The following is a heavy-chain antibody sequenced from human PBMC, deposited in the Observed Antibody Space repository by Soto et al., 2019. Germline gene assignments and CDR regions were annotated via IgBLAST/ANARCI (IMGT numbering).Heavy chain of an antibody. Sequence: EVQLVESGGGLVQPGRSLRLSCAASGFTFEDYAMHWVRQVPGKGLEWVSGISWNGYNRVYADSVKGRITISRDNAKNSLTPQTNSLRAEDTALYYCTKDTNSSGYDGIFDYWGQGTLVTVSS. D-gene: IGHD5-12*01. CDR3: TKDTNSSGYDGIFDY. J-gene: IGHJ4*02. V-gene: IGHV3-9*01. CDR2: ISWNGYNR. CDR1: GFTFEDYA.